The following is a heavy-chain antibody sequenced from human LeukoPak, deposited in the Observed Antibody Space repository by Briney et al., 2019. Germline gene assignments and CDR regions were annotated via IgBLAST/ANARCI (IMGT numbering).Heavy chain of an antibody. CDR2: ISYDGSNK. Sequence: PGGSLRLSCAASGFTFSSYGMHWVRQAPGKGLEWVAVISYDGSNKYYADSVKGRFTISRDNSKNTLYLQMNSLRAEDTAVYYCARVYSRVGPFDYWGQGTLVTVSS. CDR3: ARVYSRVGPFDY. V-gene: IGHV3-30*03. J-gene: IGHJ4*02. CDR1: GFTFSSYG. D-gene: IGHD5-18*01.